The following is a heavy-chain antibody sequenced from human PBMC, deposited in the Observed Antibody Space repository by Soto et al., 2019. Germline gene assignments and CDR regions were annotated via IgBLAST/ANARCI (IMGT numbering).Heavy chain of an antibody. V-gene: IGHV2-5*02. CDR3: ARGPFPRRDFAS. CDR1: GFSLSTFGVG. Sequence: QITLKESGPTLVKPTQTLTLTCTFSGFSLSTFGVGVAWMRQPPGKALECLALIYWDDDKRYSPSLESRLTITKDTSKNHVILTMTNMDPVDTATYYCARGPFPRRDFASWGQGTLVTVPS. D-gene: IGHD6-25*01. CDR2: IYWDDDK. J-gene: IGHJ4*02.